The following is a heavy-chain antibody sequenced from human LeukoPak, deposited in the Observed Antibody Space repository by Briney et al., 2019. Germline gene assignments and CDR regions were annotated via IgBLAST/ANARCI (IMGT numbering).Heavy chain of an antibody. Sequence: GGSLRLSCAASGFTFTSYYMGWVRQAPGKGLEWVSGISGGGGTPYYADYVKGRFTISRDNFKNTLSLQMNSLRAEDTAVYYCALVVAGRVNYWGQGTLVTVSS. V-gene: IGHV3-23*01. J-gene: IGHJ4*02. CDR2: ISGGGGTP. CDR3: ALVVAGRVNY. CDR1: GFTFTSYY. D-gene: IGHD6-19*01.